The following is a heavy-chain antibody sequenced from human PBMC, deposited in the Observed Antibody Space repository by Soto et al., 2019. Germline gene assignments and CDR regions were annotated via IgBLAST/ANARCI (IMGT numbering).Heavy chain of an antibody. CDR3: ARPDSNGWYDY. CDR1: GYSFTDYW. CDR2: INGGDSDT. Sequence: RGESLKISCKGSGYSFTDYWIAWVRQMPGRGLEWMGIINGGDSDTRYSPSFQGQVTVSVDKSITTAYLQWSSLKASDTAIYYCARPDSNGWYDYWGQGTPVTVSS. J-gene: IGHJ4*02. V-gene: IGHV5-51*01. D-gene: IGHD6-19*01.